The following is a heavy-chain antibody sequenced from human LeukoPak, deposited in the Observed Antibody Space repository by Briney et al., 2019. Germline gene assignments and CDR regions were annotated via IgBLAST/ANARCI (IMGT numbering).Heavy chain of an antibody. CDR1: GYTFNSYD. CDR3: AKALYMTTVTTNQPFDY. CDR2: ISTYNGNT. D-gene: IGHD4-17*01. J-gene: IGHJ4*02. Sequence: ASVTVSCKASGYTFNSYDISWVRQAPGQGLEWMAWISTYNGNTNYAQKVQGRATMTTDTSTSTAYMELRSLRSDDTAVYYCAKALYMTTVTTNQPFDYWGQGTLVTVSS. V-gene: IGHV1-18*01.